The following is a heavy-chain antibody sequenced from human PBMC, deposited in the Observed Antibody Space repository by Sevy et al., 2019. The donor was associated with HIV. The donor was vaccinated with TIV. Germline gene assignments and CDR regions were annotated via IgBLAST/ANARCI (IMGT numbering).Heavy chain of an antibody. CDR3: ATEWD. CDR1: GYTFTGYY. Sequence: ASVKVSCKASGYTFTGYYIHWVRQAPGQWLEWMGRINPTSGGTNYPQKFQGRVTMTRDTSISTAYMDLSRLKSDDTAVYYCATEWDWGQGTMVTVSS. V-gene: IGHV1-2*06. CDR2: INPTSGGT. J-gene: IGHJ3*01. D-gene: IGHD1-26*01.